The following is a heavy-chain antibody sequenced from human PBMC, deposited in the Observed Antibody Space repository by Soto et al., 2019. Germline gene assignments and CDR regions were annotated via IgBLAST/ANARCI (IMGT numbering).Heavy chain of an antibody. V-gene: IGHV3-33*03. CDR3: ARAQYTGSYFDACDV. Sequence: QVHLVESGGGVVQPGRSLRLPCAASGFSFSSYGMHWVRQAPGKGLDWVAVIWYDGSNKYYAESVKGRFTISRDNSKNTLYLQMNSLTVEDTAVYYCARAQYTGSYFDACDVWGQGTRVTVSS. CDR2: IWYDGSNK. J-gene: IGHJ3*01. D-gene: IGHD1-26*01. CDR1: GFSFSSYG.